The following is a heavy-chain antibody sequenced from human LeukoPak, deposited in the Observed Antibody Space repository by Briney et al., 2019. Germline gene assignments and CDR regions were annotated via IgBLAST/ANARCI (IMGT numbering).Heavy chain of an antibody. CDR1: GFTFDDYA. Sequence: GGSLRLSCAASGFTFDDYAMHWVRQAPGKGLEWVSGISWNSGSIGYADSVRGRFTISRDNSKNTLYLQMNSLRVEDTAVYYCAKDGGTVTSYYFDSWGLGTLVTVSS. V-gene: IGHV3-9*01. CDR2: ISWNSGSI. D-gene: IGHD4-11*01. J-gene: IGHJ4*02. CDR3: AKDGGTVTSYYFDS.